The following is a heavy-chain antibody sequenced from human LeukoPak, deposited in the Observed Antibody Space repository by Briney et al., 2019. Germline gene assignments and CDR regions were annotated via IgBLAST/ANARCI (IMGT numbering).Heavy chain of an antibody. CDR2: IYSGGST. J-gene: IGHJ6*03. Sequence: GGSLRLSCAASGFTVSSNYMSWVRQAPGKGLEWVSVIYSGGSTYYADSVKGRFTISRDNSKNTLYLQMNSLRAEDTAVYYCARERASIAVAGTYYYYYYMDVWGKGTTVTISS. CDR1: GFTVSSNY. V-gene: IGHV3-53*01. CDR3: ARERASIAVAGTYYYYYYMDV. D-gene: IGHD6-19*01.